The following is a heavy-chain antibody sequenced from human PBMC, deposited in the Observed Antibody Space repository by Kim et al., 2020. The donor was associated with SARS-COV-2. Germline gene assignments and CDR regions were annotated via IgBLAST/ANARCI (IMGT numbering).Heavy chain of an antibody. V-gene: IGHV1-69*13. J-gene: IGHJ6*02. D-gene: IGHD6-13*01. CDR3: ARMEKGLTAAGNYYYYYGMDV. CDR1: GGTFSSYA. Sequence: SVKVSCKASGGTFSSYAISWVRQAPGQGLEWMGGIIPIFGTANYAQKFHGRVTITADESTSTAYMELSSLRSEDTAVYYCARMEKGLTAAGNYYYYYGMDVWGQGTTVTVSS. CDR2: IIPIFGTA.